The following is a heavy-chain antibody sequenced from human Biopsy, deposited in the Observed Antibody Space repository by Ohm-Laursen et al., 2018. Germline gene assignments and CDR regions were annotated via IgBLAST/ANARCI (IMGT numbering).Heavy chain of an antibody. D-gene: IGHD1-20*01. Sequence: VASVKVSCKVSGYTLTDLSMHWVRQAPGKGLEWMGGFAPENGKTIYARKFQGRVTMTEDTSTDTAYMELSNLRSEDTAVYYCAGDINNWNVNYWGQGTLVIVSS. CDR2: FAPENGKT. CDR1: GYTLTDLS. J-gene: IGHJ4*02. CDR3: AGDINNWNVNY. V-gene: IGHV1-24*01.